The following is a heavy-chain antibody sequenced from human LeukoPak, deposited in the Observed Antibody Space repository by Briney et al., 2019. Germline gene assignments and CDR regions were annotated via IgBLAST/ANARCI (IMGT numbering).Heavy chain of an antibody. CDR3: AKEPRGAIYYYGMDV. J-gene: IGHJ6*02. CDR2: ISSSSSYI. Sequence: GGTLRRYCAASGFTFSSYSMNWVRQAPGKGLEGVSSISSSSSYIYYADSVKGRFTIFRDNAKNSLYLQMNSLRAEDTALYYCAKEPRGAIYYYGMDVWGQGTTVTVSS. V-gene: IGHV3-21*04. D-gene: IGHD1-26*01. CDR1: GFTFSSYS.